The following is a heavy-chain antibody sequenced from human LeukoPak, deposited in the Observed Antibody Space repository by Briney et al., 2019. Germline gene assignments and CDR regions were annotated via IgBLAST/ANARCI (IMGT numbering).Heavy chain of an antibody. V-gene: IGHV3-23*01. CDR3: AKVYCSSASCYKAQVDY. CDR2: ISGSGGST. D-gene: IGHD2-2*02. J-gene: IGHJ4*02. CDR1: GFTFSSYT. Sequence: GGSLRLSCAASGFTFSSYTMSWVRQAPGKGLEWVSAISGSGGSTYYAESVKGRFTISRDNSKNTLYLQVSSLRAEDTAVYYCAKVYCSSASCYKAQVDYWGQGTLVTVSS.